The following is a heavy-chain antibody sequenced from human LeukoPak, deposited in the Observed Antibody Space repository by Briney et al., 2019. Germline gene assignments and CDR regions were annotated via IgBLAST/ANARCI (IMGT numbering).Heavy chain of an antibody. CDR1: GFTFSSYA. D-gene: IGHD2-2*01. CDR2: TSASGLTT. V-gene: IGHV3-23*01. Sequence: PGGSLRLSCAASGFTFSSYAMSWVRQAPGKGLEWVSATSASGLTTYYADSVKGRFSISRDNSKNTLYLQMSSLRADDTAVYYCAKEPREYCSRTSCPNWIDAWGQGTLVTVSS. J-gene: IGHJ5*02. CDR3: AKEPREYCSRTSCPNWIDA.